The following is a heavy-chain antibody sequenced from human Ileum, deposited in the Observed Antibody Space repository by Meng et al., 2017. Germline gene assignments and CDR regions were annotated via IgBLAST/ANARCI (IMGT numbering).Heavy chain of an antibody. V-gene: IGHV1-2*02. CDR2: LSPNSGDT. CDR3: ARDVCSGAGCYPGAFNI. J-gene: IGHJ3*02. Sequence: ASVKVSCKASGYTFIDYYMHWVRQAPGQGPEWMGWLSPNSGDTNYAQKFRGRVTMTRDTSISTIYLDLSSLTSDDTAVYYCARDVCSGAGCYPGAFNIWGRGTMVTVSS. CDR1: GYTFIDYY. D-gene: IGHD2-15*01.